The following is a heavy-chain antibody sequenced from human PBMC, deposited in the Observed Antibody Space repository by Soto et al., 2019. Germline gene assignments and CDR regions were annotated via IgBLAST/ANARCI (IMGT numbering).Heavy chain of an antibody. J-gene: IGHJ4*02. CDR1: SGPFSAYY. V-gene: IGHV4-34*01. CDR2: IDHSGST. D-gene: IGHD6-13*01. Sequence: SETLSLTCAVYSGPFSAYYWSWIRQSPGKGLEWIGAIDHSGSTNYNPSLKSRVTMSVDTTETQFSLKLSSVTAADTAVYYCARGGCIAAVGTGEFDFWGQGTLVTVSS. CDR3: ARGGCIAAVGTGEFDF.